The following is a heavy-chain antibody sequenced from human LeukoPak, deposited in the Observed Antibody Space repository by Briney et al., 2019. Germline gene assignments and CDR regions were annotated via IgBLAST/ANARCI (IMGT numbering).Heavy chain of an antibody. CDR2: ISRDGSTP. Sequence: PGGSLRLSCVASGFIFDDSLMHWVRQAPGKGLEWISLISRDGSTPYYADSVKGRSTISRDNSKNSLFLQMNSLTPEDTAVYYCARDIRGNYLDSWGQGTLVTVSS. D-gene: IGHD3-16*01. V-gene: IGHV3-43*01. CDR1: GFIFDDSL. J-gene: IGHJ4*02. CDR3: ARDIRGNYLDS.